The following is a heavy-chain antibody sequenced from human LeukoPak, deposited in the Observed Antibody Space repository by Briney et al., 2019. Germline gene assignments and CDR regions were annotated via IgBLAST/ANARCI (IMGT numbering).Heavy chain of an antibody. CDR3: ARDLGDYPTRAYFDY. V-gene: IGHV3-21*01. Sequence: PGGSLRLSCAASGFTFSSYSMNWVRQAPGKGLEWVSSISSSSSYIYYADSVKGRFTISRDNAKNSLYLQMNSLRAEDTAVYYCARDLGDYPTRAYFDYWGQGTLVTVSS. D-gene: IGHD3-16*01. CDR2: ISSSSSYI. J-gene: IGHJ4*02. CDR1: GFTFSSYS.